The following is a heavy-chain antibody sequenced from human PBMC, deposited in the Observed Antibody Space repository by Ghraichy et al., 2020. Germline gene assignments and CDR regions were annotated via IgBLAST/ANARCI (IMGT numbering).Heavy chain of an antibody. V-gene: IGHV4-59*01. Sequence: SQTLSLTCTVSGGSISSYYWSWIRQPPGKGLEWIGYIYYSGSTNYNPSLKSRVTISVDTSKNQFSLKLSSVTAADTAVYYCARDVRLRLGELFAFDIWGQGTMVTVSS. CDR3: ARDVRLRLGELFAFDI. CDR2: IYYSGST. D-gene: IGHD3-16*01. CDR1: GGSISSYY. J-gene: IGHJ3*02.